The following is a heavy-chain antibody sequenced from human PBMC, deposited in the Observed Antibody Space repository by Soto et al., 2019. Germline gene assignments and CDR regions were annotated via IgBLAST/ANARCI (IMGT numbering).Heavy chain of an antibody. D-gene: IGHD3-16*02. CDR1: GYTFTSYD. CDR2: MNPNSGNT. Sequence: ASVKVSCKASGYTFTSYDINWVRQAPGQGLEWMGWMNPNSGNTGYAQKFQGRVTMTRNTSISTAYMELSSLRSEDTAVYYCAGHHYRYVFLIMFRPAPGTALWGQATLVTVS. CDR3: AGHHYRYVFLIMFRPAPGTAL. V-gene: IGHV1-8*01. J-gene: IGHJ4*03.